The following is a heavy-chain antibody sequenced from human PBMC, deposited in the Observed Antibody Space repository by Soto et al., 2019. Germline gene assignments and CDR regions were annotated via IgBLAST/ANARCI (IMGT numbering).Heavy chain of an antibody. V-gene: IGHV4-34*01. CDR1: GGSFSGYY. Sequence: SETLSLTCAVYGGSFSGYYWSWIHQPPGKGLEWIGEINHSGSTNYNPSLKSRVTISVDTSKNQFSLKLSSVTAADTAVYYCSRWYYYYYGMDVWGQGTTVTVSS. J-gene: IGHJ6*02. CDR3: SRWYYYYYGMDV. CDR2: INHSGST.